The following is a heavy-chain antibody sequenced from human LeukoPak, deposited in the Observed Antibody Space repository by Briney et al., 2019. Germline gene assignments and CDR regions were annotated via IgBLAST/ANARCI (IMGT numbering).Heavy chain of an antibody. V-gene: IGHV3-NL1*01. CDR1: GFTFSSYG. Sequence: PGGSLRLSCAASGFTFSSYGMHWVRQAPGKGLEWVSVIYSGGSTYYADSVKGRFTISRDNSKNTLYLQMNSLRAEDTAVYYCARVADIVGGGYYFDYWGQGTLVTVSS. D-gene: IGHD1-26*01. CDR2: IYSGGST. CDR3: ARVADIVGGGYYFDY. J-gene: IGHJ4*02.